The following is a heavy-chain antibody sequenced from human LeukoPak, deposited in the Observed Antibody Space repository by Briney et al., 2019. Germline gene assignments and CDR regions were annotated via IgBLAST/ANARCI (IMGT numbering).Heavy chain of an antibody. CDR2: IISSGSNM. V-gene: IGHV3-21*01. J-gene: IGHJ6*03. Sequence: GGSLRLSCSASESLNGYAMSWVRQAPGVGLEWVASIISSGSNMYYADSVKGRLIISRDNAKKSLPLEMNSLTSHDAAIYYCGRCGLGVWADNYYMDVWGTGTTVIVSS. CDR3: GRCGLGVWADNYYMDV. CDR1: ESLNGYA. D-gene: IGHD3-16*01.